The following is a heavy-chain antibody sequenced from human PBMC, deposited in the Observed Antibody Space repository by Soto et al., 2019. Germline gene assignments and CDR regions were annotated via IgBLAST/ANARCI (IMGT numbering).Heavy chain of an antibody. V-gene: IGHV3-21*01. D-gene: IGHD3-16*01. CDR1: GFTFSSYS. J-gene: IGHJ6*02. CDR3: AREKGADLAGLDV. Sequence: GSLRLSCAASGFTFSSYSMNWVRQAPGKGLEWVSSISSSSSYIYYADSVKGRFTISRDNAKNSLYLQMNSLRAEDTAVYYCAREKGADLAGLDVWGQGTTVTVSS. CDR2: ISSSSSYI.